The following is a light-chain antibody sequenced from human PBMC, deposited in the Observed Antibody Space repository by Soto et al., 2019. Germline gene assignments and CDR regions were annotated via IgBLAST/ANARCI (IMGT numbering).Light chain of an antibody. J-gene: IGKJ1*01. CDR2: LGS. Sequence: DIVMTQSPLSLPVTPGEPASISCRSSQSLLHSNGYNYLHWYLQKPGQSPQLLIYLGSNRASGVPDRFSGSGSGTAFTLKISRVEAEDVGVYYCMEALQTPRRTFGPGTKVEIK. V-gene: IGKV2-28*01. CDR1: QSLLHSNGYNY. CDR3: MEALQTPRRT.